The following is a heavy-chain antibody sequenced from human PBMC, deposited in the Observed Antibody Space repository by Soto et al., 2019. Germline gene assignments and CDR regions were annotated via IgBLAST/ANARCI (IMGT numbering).Heavy chain of an antibody. D-gene: IGHD3-10*01. V-gene: IGHV4-39*07. J-gene: IGHJ4*02. CDR3: ARVVPVGKSALKYYFDY. Sequence: SETLSLTCTVSGGSISSSSYYWGWIRQPPGKGLEWIGSIYYSGSTYYNPSLKSRVTISVDTSKNQFSLKLSSVTAADTAVDYCARVVPVGKSALKYYFDYWGQGTLVTVSS. CDR2: IYYSGST. CDR1: GGSISSSSYY.